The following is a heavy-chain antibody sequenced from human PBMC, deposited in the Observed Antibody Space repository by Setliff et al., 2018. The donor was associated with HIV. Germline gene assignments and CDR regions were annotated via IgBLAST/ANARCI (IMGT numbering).Heavy chain of an antibody. D-gene: IGHD3-9*01. CDR3: ARQGYDILTGYKFDP. CDR1: GGSISSSSYY. Sequence: SETLSLTCTVSGGSISSSSYYWGWIRRPPGKGLEWIGSIYYSGSTHYSPSLKSRVTISVDTSKNQFSLKLSSVTAADTAVYYCARQGYDILTGYKFDPWGQGTLVTVS. V-gene: IGHV4-39*01. CDR2: IYYSGST. J-gene: IGHJ5*02.